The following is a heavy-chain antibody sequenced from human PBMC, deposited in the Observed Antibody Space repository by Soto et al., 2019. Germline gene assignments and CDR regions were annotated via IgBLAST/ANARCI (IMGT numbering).Heavy chain of an antibody. D-gene: IGHD3-22*01. CDR2: IIPIFGTA. CDR3: ARDTQYYYDSSSPRGWFDP. Sequence: SVKVSCKASGGTFSSYAISWVRQAPGQGLEWMGGIIPIFGTANYAQKFQGRVTITADESTSTAYMELSSLRSEDTAVYYCARDTQYYYDSSSPRGWFDPWGQGTLVTVSS. V-gene: IGHV1-69*13. CDR1: GGTFSSYA. J-gene: IGHJ5*02.